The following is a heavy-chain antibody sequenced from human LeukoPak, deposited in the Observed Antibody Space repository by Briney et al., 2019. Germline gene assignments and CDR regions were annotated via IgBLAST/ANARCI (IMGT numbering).Heavy chain of an antibody. J-gene: IGHJ6*03. Sequence: PSETLSPTCAVSGGSISSSNWWSWVRQPPGKALEWIGSIYYSGSTYYNPSLKSRVTISVDTSKNQFSLKLSSVTAADTAVYYCARVLRWTPYYYMDVWGKGTTVTVSS. CDR3: ARVLRWTPYYYMDV. D-gene: IGHD3/OR15-3a*01. CDR2: IYYSGST. CDR1: GGSISSSNW. V-gene: IGHV4-4*02.